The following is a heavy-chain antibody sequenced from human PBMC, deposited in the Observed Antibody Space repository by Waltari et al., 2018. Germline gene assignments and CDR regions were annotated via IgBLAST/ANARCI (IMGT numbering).Heavy chain of an antibody. CDR3: ARDIEYSYWYFDL. CDR1: GLTFSSYS. CDR2: ISSSSSYI. V-gene: IGHV3-21*01. Sequence: EVQLVESGGGLVKPGGSLRLSCAASGLTFSSYSMNWVRQAPGKGLEWVSSISSSSSYIYYADSVKGRFTISRDNAKNSLYLQMNSLRAEDTAVYYCARDIEYSYWYFDLWGRGTLVTVSS. J-gene: IGHJ2*01. D-gene: IGHD4-4*01.